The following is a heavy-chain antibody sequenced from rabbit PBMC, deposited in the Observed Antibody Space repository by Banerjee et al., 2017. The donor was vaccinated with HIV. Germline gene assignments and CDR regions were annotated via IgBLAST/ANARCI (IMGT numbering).Heavy chain of an antibody. Sequence: QEQLEESGGDLVKPEGSLTLTCTASGFSFSNGYVMCWVRQAPGKGLEWIACIYAGSSGSTYYASWATGRFTISKTSSTTVTLQMTSLTAADTATYFCARDLAGVIGWNFNLWGQGTLVTVS. CDR2: IYAGSSGST. CDR1: GFSFSNGYV. V-gene: IGHV1S45*01. CDR3: ARDLAGVIGWNFNL. J-gene: IGHJ4*01. D-gene: IGHD4-1*01.